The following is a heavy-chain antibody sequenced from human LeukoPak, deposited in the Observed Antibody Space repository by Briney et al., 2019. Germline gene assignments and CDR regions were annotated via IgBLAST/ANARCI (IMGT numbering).Heavy chain of an antibody. D-gene: IGHD3-10*01. J-gene: IGHJ3*02. Sequence: ASVKVPCKASGYTFTSYDINWVRQATGQGLEWMGWMNPNSGNTGYAQKFQGRVTMTRNTSISTAYMELSSLRSEDTAVYYCARGQKLLLWFGESLIGDRAFDIWGQGTMVTVSS. CDR1: GYTFTSYD. CDR3: ARGQKLLLWFGESLIGDRAFDI. CDR2: MNPNSGNT. V-gene: IGHV1-8*01.